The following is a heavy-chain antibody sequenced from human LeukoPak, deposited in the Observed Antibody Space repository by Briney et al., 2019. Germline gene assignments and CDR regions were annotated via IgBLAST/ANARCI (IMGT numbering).Heavy chain of an antibody. CDR3: ARISFGGFIVAQDY. Sequence: PSETLSLTCAVYGGSFRGYYWCWIRQPPGKGLEWIGELNPSGDTNYNPSLKSRVTITLDWSKNQFSLKLTSVSAAVTAMYYCARISFGGFIVAQDYWGQGTLVIVSS. D-gene: IGHD3-16*02. CDR2: LNPSGDT. J-gene: IGHJ4*02. CDR1: GGSFRGYY. V-gene: IGHV4-34*01.